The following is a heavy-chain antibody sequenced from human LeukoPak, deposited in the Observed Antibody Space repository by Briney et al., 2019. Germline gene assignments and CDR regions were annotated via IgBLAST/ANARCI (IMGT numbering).Heavy chain of an antibody. Sequence: SNSRGSTIYYVDSVKGRFTISRDNAKNSLYLQMNSLRAEDTAVYYCARKNGLDYWGQGTLVTVSS. J-gene: IGHJ4*02. V-gene: IGHV3-11*04. CDR3: ARKNGLDY. CDR2: SNSRGSTI.